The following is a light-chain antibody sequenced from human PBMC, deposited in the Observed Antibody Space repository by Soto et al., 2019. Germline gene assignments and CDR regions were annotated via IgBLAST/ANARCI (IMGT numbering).Light chain of an antibody. CDR2: STD. J-gene: IGLJ3*02. V-gene: IGLV1-40*01. CDR1: SSNIGAGYD. Sequence: QSVLTQPPSVSGAPGQRVTISCTGSSSNIGAGYDVHWYQQLPGTAPKLLIYSTDQRPSGVPDRFSGSKSGTSASLAISGLQSEDEAHYYCATWDVSLNGWVFGGGTKLTVL. CDR3: ATWDVSLNGWV.